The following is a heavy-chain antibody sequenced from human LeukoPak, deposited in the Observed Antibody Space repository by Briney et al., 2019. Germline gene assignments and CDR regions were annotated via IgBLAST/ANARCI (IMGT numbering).Heavy chain of an antibody. V-gene: IGHV1-8*03. CDR3: ARYELSGLYY. J-gene: IGHJ4*02. CDR2: MNPNSGNT. Sequence: ASVKVSCKASGYTFTSYGISWVRQAPGQGLEWMGRMNPNSGNTVYAQKFQDRVTITRNTSISTAYMELSSLRSEDTAVYYCARYELSGLYYWGQGTLVTVSS. D-gene: IGHD3-16*02. CDR1: GYTFTSYG.